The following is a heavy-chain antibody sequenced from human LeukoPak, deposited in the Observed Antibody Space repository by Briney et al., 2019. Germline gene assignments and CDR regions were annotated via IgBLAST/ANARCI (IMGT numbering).Heavy chain of an antibody. CDR2: ISSSSSYI. D-gene: IGHD3-10*01. Sequence: GGSLRLSCAASGFTFSSYAMSWVRQAPGKGLEWVSSISSSSSYIYYADSVKGRFTISRDNAKNSLYLQMNSLRAEDTAVYYCARDALSTRRITMVRGVISGDYWGQGTLVTVSS. V-gene: IGHV3-21*01. J-gene: IGHJ4*02. CDR3: ARDALSTRRITMVRGVISGDY. CDR1: GFTFSSYA.